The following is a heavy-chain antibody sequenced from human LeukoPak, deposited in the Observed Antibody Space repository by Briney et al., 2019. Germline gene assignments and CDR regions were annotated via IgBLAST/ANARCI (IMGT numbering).Heavy chain of an antibody. CDR1: GFTFSDYY. CDR2: ISSSGSTI. J-gene: IGHJ4*02. CDR3: AKDSGSYPTWSDY. Sequence: GGSLRLSCAASGFTFSDYYMSWIRQAPGKGLEWVAYISSSGSTIFYADFVTGRFTISRDNAKNSLSLQLNSLRAGDTAVYYCAKDSGSYPTWSDYWGQGTLVTVSS. V-gene: IGHV3-11*01. D-gene: IGHD1-26*01.